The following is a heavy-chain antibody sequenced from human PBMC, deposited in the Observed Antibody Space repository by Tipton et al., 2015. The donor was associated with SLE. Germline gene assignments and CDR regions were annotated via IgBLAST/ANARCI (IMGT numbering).Heavy chain of an antibody. CDR2: INHSGST. CDR1: GGSFSDYY. CDR3: AGSPFYDFWRNS. Sequence: AGLVKPSETLSLTCAVYGGSFSDYYWTWIRQPPGKGLEWIGEINHSGSTNYNPSLKSRVTISVDTSKNQFSLRLSSVTAADTALYYCAGSPFYDFWRNSWGQGTLVSVSS. V-gene: IGHV4-34*01. D-gene: IGHD3-3*01. J-gene: IGHJ5*02.